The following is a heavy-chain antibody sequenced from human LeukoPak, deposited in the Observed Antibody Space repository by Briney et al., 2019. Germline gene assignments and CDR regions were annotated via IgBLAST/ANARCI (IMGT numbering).Heavy chain of an antibody. CDR3: ARDVYSYGYTQFDY. V-gene: IGHV4-4*07. CDR1: GGSISSYY. J-gene: IGHJ4*02. Sequence: SETLSLTCTVSGGSISSYYWSWIRQPAGKGLEWIGRIYTSGSTNYNPSLKSRVTMSVDTSKNQFSLKLSSVTAADTAVYYCARDVYSYGYTQFDYWGQGTLVTVSS. CDR2: IYTSGST. D-gene: IGHD5-18*01.